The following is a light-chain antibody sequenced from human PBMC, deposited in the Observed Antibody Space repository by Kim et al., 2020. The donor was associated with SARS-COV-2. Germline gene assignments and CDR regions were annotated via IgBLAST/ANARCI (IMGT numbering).Light chain of an antibody. Sequence: SASVGDRVTITCPASQRISSYLNWYQQKPGKAPNLLIYAASSLQSGVPSRFSGSGSGTDFTLTISSLQPEDFATYYCQQSYNTPYTFGQGTKLEI. J-gene: IGKJ2*01. V-gene: IGKV1-39*01. CDR1: QRISSY. CDR3: QQSYNTPYT. CDR2: AAS.